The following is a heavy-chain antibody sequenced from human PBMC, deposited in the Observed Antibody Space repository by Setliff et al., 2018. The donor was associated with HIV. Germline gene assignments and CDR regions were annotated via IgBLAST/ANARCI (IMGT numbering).Heavy chain of an antibody. V-gene: IGHV1-24*01. CDR2: FDPEDDEA. CDR1: GYTLTELS. D-gene: IGHD5-18*01. CDR3: ATRSRWIQLSFDGIFDY. J-gene: IGHJ4*02. Sequence: GASVKVSCKVSGYTLTELSIHWVRQTFGKGLEWMGGFDPEDDEAIYAQKFQGRVTMTEDTSTDTAYMERSSLTSEDTAVYYCATRSRWIQLSFDGIFDYWGQGTPVTVSS.